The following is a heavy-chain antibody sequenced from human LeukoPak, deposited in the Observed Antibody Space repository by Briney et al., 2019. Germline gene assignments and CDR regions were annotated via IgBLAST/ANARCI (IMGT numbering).Heavy chain of an antibody. CDR2: IRYDGSNK. J-gene: IGHJ4*02. CDR1: GFTFSSYG. D-gene: IGHD3-16*02. CDR3: AKDISYYFDY. V-gene: IGHV3-30*02. Sequence: GGSLRLSCAASGFTFSSYGMHWVRQAPGKGLEWVAFIRYDGSNKYYPDSVKGRFTISRDNSKNTLYLQMNSLRAEDTAVYYCAKDISYYFDYWGQGTLVTVSS.